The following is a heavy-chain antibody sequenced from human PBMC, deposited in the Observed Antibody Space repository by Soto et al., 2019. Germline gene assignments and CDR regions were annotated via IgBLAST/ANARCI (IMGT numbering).Heavy chain of an antibody. CDR2: INPADGGT. Sequence: QVQLVQSGAVLKEPGASVKVSCKASGYTLSDYYIEWVRQAPGQGLEGVAMINPADGGTRYAQMFQGRVTLTRDTSTSTVYMEVSSLRSEDTAFYYCARDRPHAWLDPWGQGTLVTVSS. CDR3: ARDRPHAWLDP. J-gene: IGHJ5*02. CDR1: GYTLSDYY. V-gene: IGHV1-46*01.